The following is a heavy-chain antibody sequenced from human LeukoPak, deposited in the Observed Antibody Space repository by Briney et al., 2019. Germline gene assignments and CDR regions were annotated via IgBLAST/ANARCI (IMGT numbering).Heavy chain of an antibody. V-gene: IGHV3-23*01. CDR2: ISGSGGST. Sequence: GGSLRLSCAASGFTFSSYAMSWVRQAPGKGLEWVSAISGSGGSTYYADSVKGRFTISRGNSKNTLYLQMNSLRAEDTAVYYCAKGGGFLEWLLLDYWGQGTLVTVSS. J-gene: IGHJ4*02. CDR1: GFTFSSYA. CDR3: AKGGGFLEWLLLDY. D-gene: IGHD3-3*01.